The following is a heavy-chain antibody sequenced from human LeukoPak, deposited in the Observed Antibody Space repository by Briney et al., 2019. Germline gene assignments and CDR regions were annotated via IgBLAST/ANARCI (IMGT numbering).Heavy chain of an antibody. CDR3: AKGLGDTAMVKEVY. CDR2: ISGSGGST. J-gene: IGHJ4*02. CDR1: GFTFSSYA. Sequence: GGSLRLSCAASGFTFSSYAMSWVRQAPGKGLEWVSAISGSGGSTYYADSVKGRFTISRDNSKNTLYPQMNSLRAEDTAVYYCAKGLGDTAMVKEVYWGQGTLVTVSS. V-gene: IGHV3-23*01. D-gene: IGHD5-18*01.